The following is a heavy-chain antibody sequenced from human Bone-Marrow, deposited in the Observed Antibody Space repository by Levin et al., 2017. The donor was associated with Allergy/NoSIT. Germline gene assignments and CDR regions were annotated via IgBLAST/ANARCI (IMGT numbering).Heavy chain of an antibody. Sequence: GESLKISCAASGFTFNIYSMNWVRQAPGKGLEWVSSISSSSSYIYYADSLKGRFTISRDNAKNSLYLQMNSLRAEDTAVYYCARGAHTETTSYYFDYWGQGTLVTVSS. CDR1: GFTFNIYS. V-gene: IGHV3-21*01. D-gene: IGHD4-17*01. CDR2: ISSSSSYI. J-gene: IGHJ4*02. CDR3: ARGAHTETTSYYFDY.